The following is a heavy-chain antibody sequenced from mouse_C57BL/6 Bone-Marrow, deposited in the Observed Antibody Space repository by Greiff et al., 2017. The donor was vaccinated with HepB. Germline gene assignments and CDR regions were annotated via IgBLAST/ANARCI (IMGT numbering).Heavy chain of an antibody. CDR1: GYTFTSYW. J-gene: IGHJ2*01. Sequence: QVQLQQSGAELVKPGASVKLSCKASGYTFTSYWMHWVKQRPGQGLEWIGMIHPNSGSTNYNEKFKSKATLTVDKSSSTAYMQLSSLTSEDSAVYYCARRGNWYYFDYWGQGTTLTVSS. D-gene: IGHD4-1*01. CDR2: IHPNSGST. CDR3: ARRGNWYYFDY. V-gene: IGHV1-64*01.